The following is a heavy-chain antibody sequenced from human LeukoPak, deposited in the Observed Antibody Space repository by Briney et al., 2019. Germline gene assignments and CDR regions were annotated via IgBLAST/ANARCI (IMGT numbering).Heavy chain of an antibody. CDR3: ARDGTRGYSYGLDY. J-gene: IGHJ4*02. Sequence: ASVKVSCKASGYTFTSSGISWVRQAPGEGLEWMGWINAYNGNTNYAQNLQGRLTMTTDTSTNSAYMELRSLRSDDAAVYYCARDGTRGYSYGLDYWGQGTLVTVSS. D-gene: IGHD5-18*01. V-gene: IGHV1-18*01. CDR2: INAYNGNT. CDR1: GYTFTSSG.